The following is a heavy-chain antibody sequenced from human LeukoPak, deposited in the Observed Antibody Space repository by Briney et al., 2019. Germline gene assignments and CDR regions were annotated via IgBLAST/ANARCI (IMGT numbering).Heavy chain of an antibody. CDR2: ISSIGSTV. J-gene: IGHJ6*04. D-gene: IGHD3-10*02. Sequence: GGSLRLSCTGSGFTFGDYAMTWVRQAPGKGLEWVSYISSIGSTVYYADSVKGRFTISRDNAKNSLYLQMNSLRAEDTAVYYCAELGITMIGGVWGKGTTVTISS. CDR3: AELGITMIGGV. V-gene: IGHV3-48*03. CDR1: GFTFGDYA.